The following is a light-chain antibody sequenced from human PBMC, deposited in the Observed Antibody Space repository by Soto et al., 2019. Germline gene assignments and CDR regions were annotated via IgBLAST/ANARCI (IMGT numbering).Light chain of an antibody. CDR3: ISYTSPSTPSA. Sequence: QSVLTQPASVSGSPGQSITISCAGTSSDVGRYTYVSWYQQHPGKVPKLLIYDVYNRPSGVSDRFSGSKSDNTASLTISGLQADDEADFYCISYTSPSTPSALGRGSKVSDL. J-gene: IGLJ1*01. CDR2: DVY. CDR1: SSDVGRYTY. V-gene: IGLV2-14*01.